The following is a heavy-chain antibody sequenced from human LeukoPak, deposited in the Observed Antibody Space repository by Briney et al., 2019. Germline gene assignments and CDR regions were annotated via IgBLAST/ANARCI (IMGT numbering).Heavy chain of an antibody. CDR1: GGSISSSSYY. CDR2: IYYSGST. V-gene: IGHV4-61*01. J-gene: IGHJ4*02. Sequence: PSETLSLTCTVSGGSISSSSYYWSWIRQPPGKGLEWIGYIYYSGSTNYNPSLKSRVTISVDTSKNQFSLKLSSVTAADTAVYYCARVGYDFWSGYSKQYYFDYWGQGTLVTVSS. D-gene: IGHD3-3*01. CDR3: ARVGYDFWSGYSKQYYFDY.